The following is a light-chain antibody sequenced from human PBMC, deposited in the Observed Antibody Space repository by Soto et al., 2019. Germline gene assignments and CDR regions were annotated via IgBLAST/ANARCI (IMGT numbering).Light chain of an antibody. CDR1: QSVSSNY. V-gene: IGKV3-20*01. CDR3: QQDHASAT. J-gene: IGKJ5*01. Sequence: ENVLTQSPGTLSLSPGERVTLSCRASQSVSSNYLAWYQQKPGQAPRLLIYGASSRATGIPDRFSGSGSGTDFSLTISRLEPEDFAVYFCQQDHASATFGQGTRLEIK. CDR2: GAS.